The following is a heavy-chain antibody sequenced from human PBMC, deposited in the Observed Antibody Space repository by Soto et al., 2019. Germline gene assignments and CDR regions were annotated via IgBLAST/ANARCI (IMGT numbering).Heavy chain of an antibody. CDR1: GGSFSGYY. Sequence: QVQLQQWGAGPLRPLETLSLTCGVSGGSFSGYYWAWIRQSPGTGLEWIGEINDRGSINYNPSLKSRVRTSVETSKNHYSLNLRSVTAADTAVYYCARESHASLTGPPWVWYFDLWGRGTLVTVSS. CDR2: INDRGSI. V-gene: IGHV4-34*01. J-gene: IGHJ2*01. D-gene: IGHD3-9*01. CDR3: ARESHASLTGPPWVWYFDL.